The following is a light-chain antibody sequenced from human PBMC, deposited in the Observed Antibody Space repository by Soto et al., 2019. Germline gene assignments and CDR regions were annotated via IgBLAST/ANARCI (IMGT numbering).Light chain of an antibody. CDR1: QSVSNN. Sequence: EIVMTQSPATLSVSPGERATLSCGASQSVSNNLAWYQQKPGQAPRLLIYGASTRATGVPARFSGSGSGTDFTLTISSLQSEDFAVYYCQQYNNWPRTFGQGTKVEIK. CDR2: GAS. V-gene: IGKV3-15*01. J-gene: IGKJ1*01. CDR3: QQYNNWPRT.